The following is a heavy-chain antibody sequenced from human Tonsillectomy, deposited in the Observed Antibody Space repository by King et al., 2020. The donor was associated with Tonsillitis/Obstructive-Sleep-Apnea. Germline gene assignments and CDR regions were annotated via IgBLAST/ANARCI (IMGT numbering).Heavy chain of an antibody. Sequence: VQLVQSGAEVKKPGESLKISCKGSGFNFNRYWIAWVRQMPGKGLEWMGIIFPGDSDIRYSPSLQGQVTISVDKSINTAYLQWSSLKASDTAVYYCARHDSSCYYPNYHYDGMDVWGQGTTVTVSS. CDR3: ARHDSSCYYPNYHYDGMDV. V-gene: IGHV5-51*01. D-gene: IGHD3-22*01. CDR1: GFNFNRYW. J-gene: IGHJ6*02. CDR2: IFPGDSDI.